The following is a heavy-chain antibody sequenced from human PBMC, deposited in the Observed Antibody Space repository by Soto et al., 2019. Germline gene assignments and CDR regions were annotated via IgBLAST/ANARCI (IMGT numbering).Heavy chain of an antibody. CDR1: GFTVSSTY. J-gene: IGHJ6*02. V-gene: IGHV3-53*01. CDR3: ARDRIEAAGTPRFNYYYGMDV. Sequence: PGGSLRLSCAASGFTVSSTYMTLVRQAPGKGLEWVSVIYGGLTTSYADSVKGRFTISRDNSKNTLFLQMNSLRAEDTAVYYCARDRIEAAGTPRFNYYYGMDVWGQGTTVTVSS. D-gene: IGHD6-13*01. CDR2: IYGGLTT.